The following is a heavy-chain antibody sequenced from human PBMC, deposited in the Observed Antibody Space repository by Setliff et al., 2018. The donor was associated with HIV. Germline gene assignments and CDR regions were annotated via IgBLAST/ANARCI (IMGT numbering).Heavy chain of an antibody. V-gene: IGHV3-74*01. D-gene: IGHD6-19*01. J-gene: IGHJ3*02. CDR3: ARHSDWYGNDAFDI. Sequence: PGGSLRLSCAASGFIFSSKWMHWVRQAPGKGLVWVSRINSDGSSISYADSVKGRFTISRDNAKNTLYLQMNSLRGEDTAVYYCARHSDWYGNDAFDIWGQGTRVTVSS. CDR2: INSDGSSI. CDR1: GFIFSSKW.